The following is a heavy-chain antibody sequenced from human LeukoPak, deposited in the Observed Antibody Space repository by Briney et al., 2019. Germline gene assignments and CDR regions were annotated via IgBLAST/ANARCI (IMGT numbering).Heavy chain of an antibody. CDR2: MNPNSGNT. D-gene: IGHD1-14*01. J-gene: IGHJ4*02. V-gene: IGHV1-8*01. Sequence: ASVKVSCKASGYAFTTYDINWVRQATGQGLEWMGWMNPNSGNTDYAQKFQGRVTMTRNTSITTAFMELNNLRSEDTAVYYCARGPPEHPQGYWGQGTLVTVSS. CDR1: GYAFTTYD. CDR3: ARGPPEHPQGY.